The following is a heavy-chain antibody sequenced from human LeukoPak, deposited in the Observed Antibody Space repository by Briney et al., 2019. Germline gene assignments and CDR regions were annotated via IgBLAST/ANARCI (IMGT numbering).Heavy chain of an antibody. Sequence: GASVKVSCTASGYTFTDHYFHWVRQAPGQGLEWMGWIDCNSGGTRYGQNFQGRVALTRDTSINTAYMELSSLKSDDTAVYYCARDLVTGISGGFYSYMDVWGKGTTVTVSS. V-gene: IGHV1-2*02. CDR1: GYTFTDHY. CDR3: ARDLVTGISGGFYSYMDV. J-gene: IGHJ6*03. CDR2: IDCNSGGT. D-gene: IGHD2/OR15-2a*01.